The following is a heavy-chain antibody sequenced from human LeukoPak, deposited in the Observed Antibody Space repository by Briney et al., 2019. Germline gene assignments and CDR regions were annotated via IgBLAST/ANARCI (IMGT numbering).Heavy chain of an antibody. CDR1: GFTFNNFE. CDR3: ARGPPNYYDSSGYFYF. CDR2: ISSSGNTI. J-gene: IGHJ4*02. D-gene: IGHD3-22*01. Sequence: PGGSLRLSCAASGFTFNNFEMNWVRQAPGKGLEWVSYISSSGNTIYYADSVKGRFTISRDNPKNSLYLQMNSLRAEDTALYFCARGPPNYYDSSGYFYFWGQGTLVTVSS. V-gene: IGHV3-48*03.